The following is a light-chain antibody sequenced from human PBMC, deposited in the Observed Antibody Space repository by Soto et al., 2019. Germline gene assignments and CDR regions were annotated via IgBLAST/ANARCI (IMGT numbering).Light chain of an antibody. J-gene: IGKJ4*01. CDR3: QQYDNLPLT. Sequence: DIQMTQSPSSLSASVGDRVTITCQASQDIKNYLNWYQQKSGKAPKLLIYDASDLETGVPSRVSRSGSGTDLTFTINSLQAEDIATYYCQQYDNLPLTFGGGTKVQIK. V-gene: IGKV1-33*01. CDR2: DAS. CDR1: QDIKNY.